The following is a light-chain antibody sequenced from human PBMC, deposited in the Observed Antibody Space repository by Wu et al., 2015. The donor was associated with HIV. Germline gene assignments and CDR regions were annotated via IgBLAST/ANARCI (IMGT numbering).Light chain of an antibody. J-gene: IGKJ2*03. CDR1: QNVDNY. V-gene: IGKV3-20*01. CDR2: GAS. Sequence: IVLTQSPATLSFSPGERATLSCRASQNVDNYLAWHQQKPGQAPRLLIYGASSRATGIPDRFSGSGSGTDFTLTISRLEPEDFAVYYCQQYGSSPPYSFGQGTKLEIK. CDR3: QQYGSSPPYS.